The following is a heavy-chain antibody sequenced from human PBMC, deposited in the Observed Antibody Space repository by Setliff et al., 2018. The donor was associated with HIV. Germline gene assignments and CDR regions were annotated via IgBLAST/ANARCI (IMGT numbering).Heavy chain of an antibody. D-gene: IGHD3-22*01. Sequence: SETLSLTCAVYGGSFSGSYWSWIRQPPGKDLEWIGEINHSGSTNYNPSLKSRVTISVDTSKTQFSLKLSSVIAADTAVYYCARTRYYYDSGSYYFQYYYYMDVWGKGTTVTVSS. J-gene: IGHJ6*03. V-gene: IGHV4-34*01. CDR3: ARTRYYYDSGSYYFQYYYYMDV. CDR2: INHSGST. CDR1: GGSFSGSY.